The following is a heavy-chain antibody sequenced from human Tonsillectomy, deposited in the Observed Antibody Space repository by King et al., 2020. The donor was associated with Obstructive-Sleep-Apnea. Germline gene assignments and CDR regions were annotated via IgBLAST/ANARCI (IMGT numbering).Heavy chain of an antibody. CDR3: AKAWTVTTLQCACDY. V-gene: IGHV3-30*18. CDR1: GFTFSSYG. J-gene: IGHJ4*02. CDR2: ISYDGFKE. D-gene: IGHD4-17*01. Sequence: VQLVESGGGVVQPGRSLRLSCVASGFTFSSYGMHWVRQAPRKGRECVAVISYDGFKEFYSDSVKGRCTISRDRSRNKMCLQMNSLRPEDTAVYYCAKAWTVTTLQCACDYWGQGTLVTVSS.